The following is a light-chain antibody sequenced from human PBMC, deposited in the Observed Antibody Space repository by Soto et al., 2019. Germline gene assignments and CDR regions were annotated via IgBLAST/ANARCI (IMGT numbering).Light chain of an antibody. J-gene: IGKJ1*01. CDR2: GAS. CDR1: QSVRSN. CDR3: QQYNNWPPWT. Sequence: IVMAQSPATLSVPPGESATLSCRASQSVRSNIAWYQQKTAPAPRLLIYGASTRATGIPARSSGNECGTEYTLTIRSLQPEDFAAYDCQQYNNWPPWTFGQGTKVDIK. V-gene: IGKV3-15*01.